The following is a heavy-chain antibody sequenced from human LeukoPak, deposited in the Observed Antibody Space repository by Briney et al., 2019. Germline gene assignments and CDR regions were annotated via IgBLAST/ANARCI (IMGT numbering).Heavy chain of an antibody. Sequence: GGSLRLSCAASGFPFSSYAMHWVRQAPGKGLEWVTVISYDGSDKNYADSVKGRFTISRDNSKNTLYLHMNSLRAEDTAVYYCARVLRYCSGGNCYSGGLGYMDVWGKGTTVTISS. J-gene: IGHJ6*03. CDR1: GFPFSSYA. CDR2: ISYDGSDK. V-gene: IGHV3-30*04. D-gene: IGHD2-15*01. CDR3: ARVLRYCSGGNCYSGGLGYMDV.